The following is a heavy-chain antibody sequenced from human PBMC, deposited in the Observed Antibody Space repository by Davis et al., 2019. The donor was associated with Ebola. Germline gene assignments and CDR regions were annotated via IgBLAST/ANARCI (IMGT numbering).Heavy chain of an antibody. CDR1: GGSISGYS. J-gene: IGHJ4*02. D-gene: IGHD1-26*01. CDR3: ARVASGPWDYYFDF. Sequence: SETLSLTCTVSGGSISGYSWTWIRQPPGKGLEWIGYISYRGSTNYKHSLRFRVTMSVDTSKNQFSLKVSSVTAADTAVYYCARVASGPWDYYFDFWGQGTLVTVSS. CDR2: ISYRGST. V-gene: IGHV4-59*01.